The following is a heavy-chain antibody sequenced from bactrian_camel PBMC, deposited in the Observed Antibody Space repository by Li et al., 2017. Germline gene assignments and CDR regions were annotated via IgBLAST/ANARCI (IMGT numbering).Heavy chain of an antibody. Sequence: VQLVESGGGVVQPGGSLRLSCTGSGFTFINFPMSWVRQAPGEEFEWVSSINSAGGTTYYEDSVKGRFTISQDNAKNTLYLQMNSLKTDDTAVYYCAADGGGECSEEYCYCRYDYNIWGQGTQVTVS. D-gene: IGHD3*01. CDR1: GFTFINFP. CDR3: AADGGGECSEEYCYCRYDYNI. J-gene: IGHJ4*01. CDR2: INSAGGTT. V-gene: IGHV3S31*01.